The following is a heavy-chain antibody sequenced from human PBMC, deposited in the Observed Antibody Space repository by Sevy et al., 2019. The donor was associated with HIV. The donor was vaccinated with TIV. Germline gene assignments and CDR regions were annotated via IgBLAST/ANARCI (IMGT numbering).Heavy chain of an antibody. Sequence: GGSLRLSCTASGFSFNMYWMSWVRQAPGQGLEWVAHIKRDGSEKYYVDSVRGRFTISRDNAKNSLYLQMNSLRAEDXXVYXXXXXXXXXXCLWGLDVWGQGTTVTVSS. CDR3: XXXXXXXXCLWGLDV. CDR2: IKRDGSEK. J-gene: IGHJ6*02. V-gene: IGHV3-7*03. CDR1: GFSFNMYW. D-gene: IGHD2-15*01.